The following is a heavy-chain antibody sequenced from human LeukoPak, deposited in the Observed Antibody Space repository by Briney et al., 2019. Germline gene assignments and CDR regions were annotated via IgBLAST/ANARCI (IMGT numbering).Heavy chain of an antibody. V-gene: IGHV3-74*01. CDR3: IRDFRSADL. J-gene: IGHJ5*02. Sequence: GGSLRLSCVASGFTFSNYWMHWVRQPPGKGLVWVSRIYVDGRTTNYADSAKGRFTISRDNAKNTVYLEMNSLSVEDTATYYCIRDFRSADLWGQGTLVTVTS. CDR2: IYVDGRTT. CDR1: GFTFSNYW.